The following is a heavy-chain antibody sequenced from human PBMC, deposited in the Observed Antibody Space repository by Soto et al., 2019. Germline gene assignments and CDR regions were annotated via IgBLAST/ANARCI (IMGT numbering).Heavy chain of an antibody. D-gene: IGHD6-6*01. V-gene: IGHV4-31*03. CDR2: IYYSGST. J-gene: IGHJ6*01. Sequence: SETLSLTCTVSGGSISSGGYYWSWIRQHPGKGLEWIGYIYYSGSTYYNPSLKSRVTISVDTSKNQFSLKLSSVTAADTAVYYCPASLAARYYYYYGMDVWGQGTTVTVSS. CDR3: PASLAARYYYYYGMDV. CDR1: GGSISSGGYY.